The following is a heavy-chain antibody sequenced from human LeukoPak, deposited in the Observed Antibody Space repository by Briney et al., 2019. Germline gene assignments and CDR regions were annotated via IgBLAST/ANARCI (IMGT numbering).Heavy chain of an antibody. CDR1: GGSISSSSYY. Sequence: PSETLSLTCTVSGGSISSSSYYWGWVRQPPGKGLEWIGEINHSGSTNYNPSLKSRVTISVDTSKNQFSLKLSSVTAADTAVYYCARNGYSYGYLFYFDYWGQGTLVTVSS. D-gene: IGHD5-18*01. CDR2: INHSGST. J-gene: IGHJ4*02. CDR3: ARNGYSYGYLFYFDY. V-gene: IGHV4-39*07.